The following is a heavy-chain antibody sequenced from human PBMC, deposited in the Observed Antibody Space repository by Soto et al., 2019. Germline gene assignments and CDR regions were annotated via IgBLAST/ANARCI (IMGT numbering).Heavy chain of an antibody. D-gene: IGHD2-21*02. CDR3: VHSRCGGDCLQSYSSHYYYGMDV. J-gene: IGHJ6*02. Sequence: QITLKESGPTLVKPTQTLTLTCTFSGFSLNTGGLGVGWIRQPPGKALEWLALIYWDNDKRYSPSLTSRLTITKDTSKNQVVLTMTNMDPVDAATYYCVHSRCGGDCLQSYSSHYYYGMDVWGQGTTVTVSS. CDR1: GFSLNTGGLG. V-gene: IGHV2-5*02. CDR2: IYWDNDK.